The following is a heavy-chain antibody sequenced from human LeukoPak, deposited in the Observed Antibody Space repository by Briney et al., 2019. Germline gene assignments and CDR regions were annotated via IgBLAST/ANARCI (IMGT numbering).Heavy chain of an antibody. CDR1: GFTFDDYA. CDR2: ISWNSGSI. J-gene: IGHJ4*02. CDR3: AKGRHCTNGVCYTGGDY. D-gene: IGHD2-8*01. Sequence: PGRSLRLSCAASGFTFDDYAMHWVRQAPGKGLEWVSGISWNSGSIGYADSVKGRFTISRDNAKNSLYLQMNSLRAVDTALYYCAKGRHCTNGVCYTGGDYWGQGTLVTVSS. V-gene: IGHV3-9*01.